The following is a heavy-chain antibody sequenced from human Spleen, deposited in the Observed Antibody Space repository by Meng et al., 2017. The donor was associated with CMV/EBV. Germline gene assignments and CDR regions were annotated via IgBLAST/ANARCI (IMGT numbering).Heavy chain of an antibody. CDR1: TYSISSGSY. CDR3: AREYHLRGVDV. V-gene: IGHV4-38-2*02. CDR2: IYHSGNT. J-gene: IGHJ6*02. Sequence: SETLSLSCTVSTYSISSGSYWGWIRQPPGRGLEWIANIYHSGNTFYNPSLESRVTISVDTSKNQFSLKLNSVTAADTAVYYCAREYHLRGVDVWGQGTAVTVSS.